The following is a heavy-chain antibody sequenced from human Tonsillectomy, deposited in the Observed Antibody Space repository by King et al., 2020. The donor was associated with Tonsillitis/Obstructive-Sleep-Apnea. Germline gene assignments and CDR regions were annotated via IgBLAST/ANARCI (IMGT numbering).Heavy chain of an antibody. CDR1: GGSVSSGSDY. CDR2: ISYSGIN. D-gene: IGHD3-10*01. V-gene: IGHV4-61*01. CDR3: ARVPGAGLRWFDP. Sequence: VQLQESGAGLVKPSETLSLTCTVSGGSVSSGSDYWSWIRQPPGKGLEWIGYISYSGINNYNPSLKVRVTISLDTSKSQFSLMLSSVTAADTAVYYCARVPGAGLRWFDPWGQGTLVTVSS. J-gene: IGHJ5*02.